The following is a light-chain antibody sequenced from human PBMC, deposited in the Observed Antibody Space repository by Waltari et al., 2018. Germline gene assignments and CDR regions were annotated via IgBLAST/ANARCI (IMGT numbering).Light chain of an antibody. CDR2: DAS. Sequence: DLRMTQSPSSLSASVGDRVTITCRATQNIKNYLNWYQQKPGKAPSLLIYDASSLYSWVPSRFSGSGSGTDFTLAISDLQPEDFATYYCQQSYSAPATFGGGTKVEIK. V-gene: IGKV1-39*01. CDR3: QQSYSAPAT. CDR1: QNIKNY. J-gene: IGKJ4*01.